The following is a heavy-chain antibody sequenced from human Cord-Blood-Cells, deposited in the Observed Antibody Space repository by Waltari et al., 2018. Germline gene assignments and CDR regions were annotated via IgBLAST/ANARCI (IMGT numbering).Heavy chain of an antibody. V-gene: IGHV4-39*01. CDR3: ARRLATIFGVVIGFDY. J-gene: IGHJ4*02. Sequence: QLQLQESGPGLVKPSETLSLTCTVSGGSISSSSYYWGWIRQPPGKGLEWIGGIYYSGSTYYNPSLKSRVTISVDTSKNQFSLKLSSVTAADTAVYYCARRLATIFGVVIGFDYWGQGTLVTVSS. CDR2: IYYSGST. CDR1: GGSISSSSYY. D-gene: IGHD3-3*01.